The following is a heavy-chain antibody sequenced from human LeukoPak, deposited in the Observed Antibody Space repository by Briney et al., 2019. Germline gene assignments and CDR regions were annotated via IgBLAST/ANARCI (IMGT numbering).Heavy chain of an antibody. Sequence: SETLSLTCTVSGGSISSYYWSWIRQPAGKGLEWIGRIYTSGSTNYNPSLKSRVTMSVDTSKNQFSLKLSSVTAADTAVYYCAREGYYDSSGYSSVFDYWGQGTLVTVSS. J-gene: IGHJ4*02. V-gene: IGHV4-4*07. D-gene: IGHD3-22*01. CDR1: GGSISSYY. CDR3: AREGYYDSSGYSSVFDY. CDR2: IYTSGST.